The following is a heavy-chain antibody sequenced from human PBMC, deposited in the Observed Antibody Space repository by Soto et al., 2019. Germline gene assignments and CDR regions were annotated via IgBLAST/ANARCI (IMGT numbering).Heavy chain of an antibody. CDR3: AREAGCSGTNCNVYFDY. V-gene: IGHV3-30*03. CDR1: RLTFSNYG. Sequence: GSLRLSCVASRLTFSNYGMHWVRQAPGKGLEWVAVISYESISTVYRDSVRGRFTISRDNSRNTLYLHMNSLTPEDTAVYYCAREAGCSGTNCNVYFDYWGLGTLVTVSS. CDR2: ISYESIST. J-gene: IGHJ4*01. D-gene: IGHD2-15*01.